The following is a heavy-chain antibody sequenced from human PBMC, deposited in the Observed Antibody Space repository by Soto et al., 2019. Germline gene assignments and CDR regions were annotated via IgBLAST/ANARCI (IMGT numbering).Heavy chain of an antibody. D-gene: IGHD3-3*01. J-gene: IGHJ4*02. Sequence: TLSLTCAVSGGSVNTDYWWSWVRQPPGKALEWLALIYWNEDKRYSPSLKSRLTITKDTSKNQVVLTMTNMDPVDTATYYCANGGYYFWGGYPQPPDYCGQGNLVIVSA. V-gene: IGHV2-5*01. CDR3: ANGGYYFWGGYPQPPDY. CDR2: IYWNEDK. CDR1: GGSVNTDY.